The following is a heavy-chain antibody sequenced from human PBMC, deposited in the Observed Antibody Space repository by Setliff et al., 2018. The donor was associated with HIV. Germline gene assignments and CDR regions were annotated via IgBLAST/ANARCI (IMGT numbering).Heavy chain of an antibody. Sequence: SETLSLTCTVSSGSISSSSYYWGWIRQPPGKGLEWIGSIYHSGSTYYNPSLKSRVTISIDTSKNQFSLKLTSVTAADTAVYYCARAGSAAASPLDYWGQGTLVTVSS. CDR2: IYHSGST. CDR3: ARAGSAAASPLDY. D-gene: IGHD6-6*01. CDR1: SGSISSSSYY. J-gene: IGHJ4*02. V-gene: IGHV4-39*07.